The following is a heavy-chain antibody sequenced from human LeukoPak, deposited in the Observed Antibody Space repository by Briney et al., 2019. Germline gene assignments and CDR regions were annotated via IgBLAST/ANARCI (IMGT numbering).Heavy chain of an antibody. V-gene: IGHV3-21*01. J-gene: IGHJ4*02. CDR1: GFTFSSYN. D-gene: IGHD3-22*01. Sequence: GGSLRLSCAASGFTFSSYNMNWVRQTPGQGLEWVSSITSGSSHIYYADSVKGRFTISRDNAKNSLYLQMNSLRAEDTAVYYCARDLLRGNYFDYWGQGTLVTVSS. CDR2: ITSGSSHI. CDR3: ARDLLRGNYFDY.